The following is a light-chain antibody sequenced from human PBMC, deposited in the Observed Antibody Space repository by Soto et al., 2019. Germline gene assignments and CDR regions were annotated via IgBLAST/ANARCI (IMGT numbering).Light chain of an antibody. CDR1: QTISGW. CDR3: LQYNGYYRT. J-gene: IGKJ1*01. CDR2: DAS. Sequence: DIQMTQSPSTLSASVGDTVTITCRASQTISGWLTWYQQRPGKAPNLLIFDASTLESGVPSRFSGSGSGTTFTLTISSLQPDDFATYYCLQYNGYYRTFGQGTKVDI. V-gene: IGKV1-5*01.